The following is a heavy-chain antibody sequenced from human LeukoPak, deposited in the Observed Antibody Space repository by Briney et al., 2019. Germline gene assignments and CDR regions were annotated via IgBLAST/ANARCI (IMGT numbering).Heavy chain of an antibody. J-gene: IGHJ3*02. CDR2: MSSSSSTI. CDR1: GFTFSSYS. CDR3: ARGGHSGSYPDTFNI. Sequence: GGSLRLSCAASGFTFSSYSMNWVRQAPGRGLEWVSYMSSSSSTIYYADSVKGRFTISRDNAKNSLYLQMNSLRDEDTAVYYCARGGHSGSYPDTFNIWGQGTMVTVSS. D-gene: IGHD1-26*01. V-gene: IGHV3-48*02.